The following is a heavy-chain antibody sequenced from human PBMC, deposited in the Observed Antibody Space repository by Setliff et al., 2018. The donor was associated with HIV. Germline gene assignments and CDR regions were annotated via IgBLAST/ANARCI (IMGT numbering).Heavy chain of an antibody. V-gene: IGHV4-39*07. Sequence: PSETLSLTCTVSGGSIGSSSYYWGWIRQPPGKGLEWIGSIYYSGSTYYNPSLKSRVTISVDTSKNQFSLKLSSVTAADTAVYYCARGVISRDAFDIWGQGTMVTVSS. J-gene: IGHJ3*02. CDR1: GGSIGSSSYY. D-gene: IGHD2-21*01. CDR3: ARGVISRDAFDI. CDR2: IYYSGST.